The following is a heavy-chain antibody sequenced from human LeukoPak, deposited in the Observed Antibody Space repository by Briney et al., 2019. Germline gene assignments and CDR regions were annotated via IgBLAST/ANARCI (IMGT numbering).Heavy chain of an antibody. CDR2: ISYDGSNK. J-gene: IGHJ4*02. D-gene: IGHD6-13*01. V-gene: IGHV3-30*18. CDR1: GFTFSSYG. Sequence: GGSLRLSCAASGFTFSSYGMHWVRQAPGKGLEWVAVISYDGSNKYYADSVKGRFTISRDNSKNTLYLQMNSLRAEDTAVYYCAKDLAYSSSWPVRGFDYWGQGTLVTVSS. CDR3: AKDLAYSSSWPVRGFDY.